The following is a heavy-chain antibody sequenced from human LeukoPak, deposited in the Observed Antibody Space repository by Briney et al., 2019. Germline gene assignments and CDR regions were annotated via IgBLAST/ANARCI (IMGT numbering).Heavy chain of an antibody. Sequence: ASETLSLTCAVYGGSFSGYYWSWIRQPPGKGLEWIGEINHSGSTNYNPSLKSRVTISVDTSKNQFSLKLSSVTAADTAVYYCARARYSSSWPQRNWFDPWGQGTLVTVSS. CDR3: ARARYSSSWPQRNWFDP. CDR2: INHSGST. D-gene: IGHD6-13*01. V-gene: IGHV4-34*01. J-gene: IGHJ5*02. CDR1: GGSFSGYY.